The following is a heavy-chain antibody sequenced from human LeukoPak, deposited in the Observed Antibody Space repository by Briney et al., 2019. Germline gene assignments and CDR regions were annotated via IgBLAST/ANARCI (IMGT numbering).Heavy chain of an antibody. D-gene: IGHD3-22*01. CDR1: GYSFTTHW. CDR3: ARSDYYDSSGYSY. J-gene: IGHJ4*02. Sequence: GESLKISCKASGYSFTTHWIGWVRQMPGKGLEWMGIIYPGDSDTRYSPSFQGQVTISADKSISTAYLQWSSLKASDTAMYYCARSDYYDSSGYSYWGQGTLVTVSS. V-gene: IGHV5-51*01. CDR2: IYPGDSDT.